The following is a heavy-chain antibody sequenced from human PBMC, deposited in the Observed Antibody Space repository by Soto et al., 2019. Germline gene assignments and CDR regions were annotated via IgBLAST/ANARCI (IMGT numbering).Heavy chain of an antibody. CDR1: GFTFDDYA. CDR2: ISWNSGSI. D-gene: IGHD3-16*01. Sequence: VQLVESGGGLVQPGRSLRLSCAASGFTFDDYAMHWVRQAPGKGLEWVSGISWNSGSIGYADSVKGRFTISRDNAKNSLYLQMNSLRAEDTALYYCAKDRGRRSEGCNYWGQGTLVTVSS. CDR3: AKDRGRRSEGCNY. J-gene: IGHJ4*02. V-gene: IGHV3-9*01.